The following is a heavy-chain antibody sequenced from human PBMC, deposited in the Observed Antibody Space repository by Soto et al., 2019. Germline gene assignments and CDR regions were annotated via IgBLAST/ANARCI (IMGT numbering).Heavy chain of an antibody. D-gene: IGHD6-19*01. V-gene: IGHV3-23*01. J-gene: IGHJ6*02. Sequence: LRLSFAASGFTFSSYAMSWVRQAPGKGLEWVSAISGSGGSTYYADSVKGRFTISRDNSKNTLYLQMNSLRAEDTAVYYCAKKAVAGLAYGMDVWGQGTTVTVSS. CDR3: AKKAVAGLAYGMDV. CDR2: ISGSGGST. CDR1: GFTFSSYA.